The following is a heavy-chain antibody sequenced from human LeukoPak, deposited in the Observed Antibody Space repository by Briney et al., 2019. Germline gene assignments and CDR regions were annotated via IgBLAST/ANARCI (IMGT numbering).Heavy chain of an antibody. CDR1: GGSFSGYY. Sequence: SETLSLTCAVYGGSFSGYYWSWIRQPPGKGLEWIGEINHSGSTNYNPSLKSRVTISVDTSKNQFSLKLRSVTAADTAVYFCARGNPVAGTEGDFDYWGQGTLVTVSS. D-gene: IGHD6-19*01. CDR3: ARGNPVAGTEGDFDY. CDR2: INHSGST. V-gene: IGHV4-34*01. J-gene: IGHJ4*02.